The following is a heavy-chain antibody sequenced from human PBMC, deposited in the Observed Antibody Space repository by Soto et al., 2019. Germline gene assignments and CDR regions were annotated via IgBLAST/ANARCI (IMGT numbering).Heavy chain of an antibody. V-gene: IGHV1-69*08. J-gene: IGHJ4*02. CDR2: IIPILGIA. CDR1: GGPFSSYT. Sequence: QVQLVQPGAEVKKPGSSVKFSCKASGGPFSSYTISWLRQPPGQGLEWMGRIIPILGIANYAQKFQGRVTITADKSTSTAYMELSSLRSEDTAVYYCARDDFSSSSADYWGQGTLVTVSS. CDR3: ARDDFSSSSADY. D-gene: IGHD6-6*01.